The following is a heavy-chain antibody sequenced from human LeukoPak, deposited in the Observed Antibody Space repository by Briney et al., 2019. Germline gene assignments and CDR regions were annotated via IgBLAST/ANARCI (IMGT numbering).Heavy chain of an antibody. J-gene: IGHJ5*02. Sequence: PGGSLRLSCAASGFTFSSYAMHWVRQAPGKGLEWVAVISYDGSNKYYADSVKGRFTISRDNSKNTLYLQMNSLRAEDTAVYYCAKDKLAAAGTVWFDPWGQGTLVTVSS. CDR3: AKDKLAAAGTVWFDP. V-gene: IGHV3-30-3*01. D-gene: IGHD6-13*01. CDR1: GFTFSSYA. CDR2: ISYDGSNK.